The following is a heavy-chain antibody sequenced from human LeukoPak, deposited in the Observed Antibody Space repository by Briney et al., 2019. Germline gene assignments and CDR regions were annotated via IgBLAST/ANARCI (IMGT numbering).Heavy chain of an antibody. D-gene: IGHD3-9*01. CDR1: GGSISSSSYY. CDR2: IYYSGST. V-gene: IGHV4-61*01. Sequence: SGTLSLTCTVSGGSISSSSYYWSWIRQPPGKGLEWIGYIYYSGSTNYNPSLKSRVTISVDTSKNQFSLKLSSVTAADTAVYYCARGTRDVLRYFDWPHYYMDVWGKGTTVTVSS. CDR3: ARGTRDVLRYFDWPHYYMDV. J-gene: IGHJ6*03.